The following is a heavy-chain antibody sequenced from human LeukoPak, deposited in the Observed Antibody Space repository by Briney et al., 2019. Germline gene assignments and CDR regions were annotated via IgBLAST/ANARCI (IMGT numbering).Heavy chain of an antibody. D-gene: IGHD3-22*01. V-gene: IGHV1-24*01. CDR3: ATEYIDYYDSSGYYNALGY. CDR2: FDPEDGET. CDR1: GYTLTELS. Sequence: ASVKVSCKVSGYTLTELSMHWVRQAPGKGLEWMGGFDPEDGETIYAQKFQGRVTMTEDTSTDTAYMELSSLRSEDAAVYYCATEYIDYYDSSGYYNALGYWGQGTLVTVSS. J-gene: IGHJ4*02.